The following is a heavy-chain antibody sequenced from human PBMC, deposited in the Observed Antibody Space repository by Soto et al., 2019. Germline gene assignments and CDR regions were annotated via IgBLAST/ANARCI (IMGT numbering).Heavy chain of an antibody. J-gene: IGHJ4*02. V-gene: IGHV1-3*01. CDR2: IDAGNGNT. CDR3: ARSETDYSTFDY. D-gene: IGHD3-9*01. CDR1: GYTFTRNA. Sequence: QVQLVQSGAEVKKPGASVKLSCKASGYTFTRNAIHWVRQAPGQRLEWIGKIDAGNGNTKYSQKFQGRVAITRDTSASAAYMELSTLGSEDTSIYYCARSETDYSTFDYWGQGTLVTVSS.